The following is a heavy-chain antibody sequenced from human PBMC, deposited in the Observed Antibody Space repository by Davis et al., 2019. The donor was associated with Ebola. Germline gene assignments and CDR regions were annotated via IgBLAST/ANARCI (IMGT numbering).Heavy chain of an antibody. D-gene: IGHD1-26*01. Sequence: SETLSLTCTVSGYSISSGYYWGWIRQPPGKGLEWIGSIYHSGSTYYNPSLKSRVTISVDTSKNQFSLKLSSVTAADTAIYYCAKTVRTYYDYYYYGMDVWGQGTTVTVSS. CDR1: GYSISSGYY. J-gene: IGHJ6*02. V-gene: IGHV4-38-2*02. CDR3: AKTVRTYYDYYYYGMDV. CDR2: IYHSGST.